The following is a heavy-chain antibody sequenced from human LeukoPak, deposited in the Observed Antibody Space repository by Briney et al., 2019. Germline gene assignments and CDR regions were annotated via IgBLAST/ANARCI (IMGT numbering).Heavy chain of an antibody. CDR2: ISSSSRYI. Sequence: GGSLRLSCAASGFTFSTYSMNWVRQAPGKGLEWVSSISSSSRYIYYADSVKDRFTISRDNAKNSLYLQMNSLRAEDTAVFYCARDLYGDYAFDMWGQGTLVTVSS. J-gene: IGHJ3*02. CDR3: ARDLYGDYAFDM. CDR1: GFTFSTYS. D-gene: IGHD4-17*01. V-gene: IGHV3-21*01.